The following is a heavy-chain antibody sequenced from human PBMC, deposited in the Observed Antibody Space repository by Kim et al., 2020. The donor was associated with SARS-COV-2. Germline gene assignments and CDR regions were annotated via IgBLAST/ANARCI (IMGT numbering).Heavy chain of an antibody. CDR3: ARGIVVVPAARGYYYYYY. CDR1: GGSFSGYY. CDR2: INHSGST. V-gene: IGHV4-34*01. J-gene: IGHJ6*03. D-gene: IGHD2-2*01. Sequence: SETLSLTCAVYGGSFSGYYWSWIRQPPGKGLEWIGEINHSGSTNYNPSLKSRVTISVDTSKNQFSLKLSSVTAADTAVYYCARGIVVVPAARGYYYYYY.